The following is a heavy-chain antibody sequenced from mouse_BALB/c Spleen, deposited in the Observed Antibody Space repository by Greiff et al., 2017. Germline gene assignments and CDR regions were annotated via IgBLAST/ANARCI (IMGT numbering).Heavy chain of an antibody. CDR1: GYSITSDYA. Sequence: EVQLQQSGPGLVKPSQSLSLTCTVTGYSITSDYAWNWIRQFPGNKLEWMGYISYSGSTSYNPSLKSRISITRDTSKNQFFLQLNSVTTEDTATYYCARHYGHWYFDVWGAGTTVTVSS. J-gene: IGHJ1*01. D-gene: IGHD1-1*01. CDR3: ARHYGHWYFDV. CDR2: ISYSGST. V-gene: IGHV3-2*02.